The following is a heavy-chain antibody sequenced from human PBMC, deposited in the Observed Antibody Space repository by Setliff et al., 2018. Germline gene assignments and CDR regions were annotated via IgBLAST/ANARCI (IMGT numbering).Heavy chain of an antibody. CDR1: GFTSTNYA. Sequence: ASVKVSCKASGFTSTNYAIHWVRQAPGQRPECMGWIHAGNGDTKYSQKFQGRVTITRDTSASTVYMELSSLRSEDTAVYYCASAHYYSGYIEYFQYWGQGTLVTDSS. V-gene: IGHV1-3*01. CDR3: ASAHYYSGYIEYFQY. CDR2: IHAGNGDT. D-gene: IGHD5-12*01. J-gene: IGHJ1*01.